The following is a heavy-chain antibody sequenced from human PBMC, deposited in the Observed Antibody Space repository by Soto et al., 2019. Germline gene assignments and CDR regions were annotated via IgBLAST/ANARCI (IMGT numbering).Heavy chain of an antibody. V-gene: IGHV3-48*04. CDR3: ARDIVAGSGWYTYDY. CDR2: INDDSDSI. CDR1: GFTFSRYS. J-gene: IGHJ4*02. Sequence: EVQLVESGGGLVQPGGSLRLSCEASGFTFSRYSMNWVRQAPGKGLEWISYINDDSDSIYYADSVKGRFTISRDNGKNALYLQMASLRADDTAVYYCARDIVAGSGWYTYDYWGQGTLVTVSS. D-gene: IGHD6-19*01.